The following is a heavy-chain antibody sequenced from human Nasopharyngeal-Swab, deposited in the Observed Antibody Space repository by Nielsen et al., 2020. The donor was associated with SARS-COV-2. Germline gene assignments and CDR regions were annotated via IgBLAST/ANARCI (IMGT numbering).Heavy chain of an antibody. J-gene: IGHJ5*02. CDR2: INPNSGGI. CDR3: ARDGGAAAGYNWFDP. D-gene: IGHD6-13*01. Sequence: ASVKVSCKASGYTFTGYYMHWVRQAPGQGLEWMGWINPNSGGINYAQKFQGRVTMTRDTSISTAYMELSRLRSDDTAVYYCARDGGAAAGYNWFDPWGQGTLVTVSS. V-gene: IGHV1-2*02. CDR1: GYTFTGYY.